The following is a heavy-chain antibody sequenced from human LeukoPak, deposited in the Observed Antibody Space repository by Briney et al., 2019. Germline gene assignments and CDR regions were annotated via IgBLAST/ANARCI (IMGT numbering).Heavy chain of an antibody. CDR3: ARGGSSSNRYYYYYMDV. D-gene: IGHD6-13*01. J-gene: IGHJ6*03. Sequence: PSETLSLTCTVSGGSISSYYWSWIRQPPGKGLEWIGYIYYSGSTNYNPSLKSRVTISVDTSKNQFSLKLSSVTAADTAMYYCARGGSSSNRYYYYYMDVWGKGTTVTISS. CDR2: IYYSGST. CDR1: GGSISSYY. V-gene: IGHV4-59*01.